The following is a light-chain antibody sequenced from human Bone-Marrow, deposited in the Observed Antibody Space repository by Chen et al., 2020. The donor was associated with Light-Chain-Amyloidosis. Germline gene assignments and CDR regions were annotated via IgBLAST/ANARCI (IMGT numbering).Light chain of an antibody. Sequence: QSVLTQPPSASGTPGQTVLLAGSGSSSNIGKNYVYWYQQLPGAAPKLLIYNNNQRPSGVSDRFSGSKSGTSASLAISGLRSEDEADYHCAAWDGSLRGVVFGGGSKLTVL. CDR2: NNN. V-gene: IGLV1-47*01. J-gene: IGLJ2*01. CDR3: AAWDGSLRGVV. CDR1: SSNIGKNY.